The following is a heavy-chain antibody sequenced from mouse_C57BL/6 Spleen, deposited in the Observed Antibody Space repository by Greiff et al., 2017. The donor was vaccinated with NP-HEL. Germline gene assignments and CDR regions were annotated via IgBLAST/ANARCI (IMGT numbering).Heavy chain of an antibody. CDR1: GFTLSNYW. CDR2: IRLKSDNYAT. Sequence: EVKLMESGGGVVQPGGSMKLSCVDSGFTLSNYWMNWVRQSPEKGLEWVAQIRLKSDNYATHYAESVKGRFTISRDDSKSSVYLQMNNLRAEDTGIYYCTNFAYWGQGTLVTVSA. V-gene: IGHV6-3*01. CDR3: TNFAY. J-gene: IGHJ3*01.